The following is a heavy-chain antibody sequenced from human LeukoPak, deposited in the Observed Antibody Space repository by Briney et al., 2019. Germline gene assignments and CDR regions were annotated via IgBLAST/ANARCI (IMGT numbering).Heavy chain of an antibody. J-gene: IGHJ4*02. V-gene: IGHV1-2*02. CDR1: VYTFTDYY. CDR2: INPNSDGT. D-gene: IGHD6-19*01. CDR3: ARVLGRKSRQWPVLGY. Sequence: ASVQVSCKATVYTFTDYYMHWVRPAPGQGLAWMGWINPNSDGTNYAQKFQGRVTMTRDTSISTAYMELSRLRSGDKAVYYCARVLGRKSRQWPVLGYWGQGTLVTVSS.